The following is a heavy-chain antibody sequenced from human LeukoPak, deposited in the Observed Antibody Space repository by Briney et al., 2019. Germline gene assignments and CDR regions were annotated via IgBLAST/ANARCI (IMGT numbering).Heavy chain of an antibody. CDR2: IFSGGST. CDR1: GVTVSSNN. V-gene: IGHV3-66*02. Sequence: GGSLRLSCAASGVTVSSNNMNWVRQAPGKGLEWVSVIFSGGSTYYADSVEGRFTISRDNSKNTLYLQMDSLRAEDTAVYYCARGEADYWGQGTLVTVSS. J-gene: IGHJ4*02. CDR3: ARGEADY. D-gene: IGHD2-21*01.